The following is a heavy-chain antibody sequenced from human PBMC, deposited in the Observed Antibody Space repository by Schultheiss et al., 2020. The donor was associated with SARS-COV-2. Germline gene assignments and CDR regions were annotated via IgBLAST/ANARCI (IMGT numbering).Heavy chain of an antibody. V-gene: IGHV3-66*01. J-gene: IGHJ6*02. Sequence: GESLKISCAASGFTVSSNYMSWVRQAPGKGLEWVSVIYSGGSTYYADSVKGRFTISRDNSKNTLYLQMNSLRAEDTAVYYCARDRLTQYYYYGMDVWGQGTTVTVSS. CDR3: ARDRLTQYYYYGMDV. D-gene: IGHD4-23*01. CDR2: IYSGGST. CDR1: GFTVSSNY.